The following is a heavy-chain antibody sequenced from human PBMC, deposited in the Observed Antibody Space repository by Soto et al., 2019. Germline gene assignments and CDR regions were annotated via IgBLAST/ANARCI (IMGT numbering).Heavy chain of an antibody. Sequence: SQTLSLTCVISGDSVSSNSAAWNWIRQSPSRGLEWLGRTYYRSRWYNDYAVSVRSRITVNADTSKNQFSLHLNSVTPEDRAVFSGAETIPPHGYNMDVWEKGPTVTVPS. CDR3: AETIPPHGYNMDV. CDR1: GDSVSSNSAA. J-gene: IGHJ6*03. V-gene: IGHV6-1*01. D-gene: IGHD2-21*01. CDR2: TYYRSRWYN.